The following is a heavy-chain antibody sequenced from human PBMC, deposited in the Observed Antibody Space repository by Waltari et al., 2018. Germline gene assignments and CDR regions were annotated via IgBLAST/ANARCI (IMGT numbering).Heavy chain of an antibody. V-gene: IGHV3-48*03. J-gene: IGHJ4*02. CDR3: ARGADSSSSGENFDY. CDR2: ISSSGSTI. CDR1: GFTFSSYE. D-gene: IGHD6-6*01. Sequence: EVQLVESGGGLVQPGGSLRLSCAASGFTFSSYEMNWVRQAPGKGLEWVSYISSSGSTIYYADSVKGRFTISRDNAKNSLYLQMNSLRAEDTAVYYCARGADSSSSGENFDYWGQGTLVTVSS.